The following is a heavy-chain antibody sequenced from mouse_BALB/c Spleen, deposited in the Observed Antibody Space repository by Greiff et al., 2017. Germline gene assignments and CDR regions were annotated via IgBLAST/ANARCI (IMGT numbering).Heavy chain of an antibody. D-gene: IGHD2-9*01. CDR3: ASSYYGYDGSWFAY. J-gene: IGHJ3*01. V-gene: IGHV7-3*02. CDR2: IRNKANGYTT. Sequence: EVKLVESGGGLVQPGGSLRLSCATSGFTFTDYYMSWVRQPPGKALEWLGFIRNKANGYTTEYSASVKGRFTISRDNSQSILYLQMNTLRAEDSATYYCASSYYGYDGSWFAYWGQGTLVTVSA. CDR1: GFTFTDYY.